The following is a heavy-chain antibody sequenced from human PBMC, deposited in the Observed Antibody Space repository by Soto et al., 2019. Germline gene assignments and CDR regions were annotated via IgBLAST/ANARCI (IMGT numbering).Heavy chain of an antibody. CDR3: ARDDGGSSWDNSFDY. Sequence: ASVKVSCEASGGTFSSYTISWVRQAPGQGLEWMGRIIPILGIANYAQKFQGRVTITADKSTSTAYMELSSLRSEDTAVYYCARDDGGSSWDNSFDYWGQGTLVTVSS. J-gene: IGHJ4*02. CDR2: IIPILGIA. D-gene: IGHD6-13*01. V-gene: IGHV1-69*04. CDR1: GGTFSSYT.